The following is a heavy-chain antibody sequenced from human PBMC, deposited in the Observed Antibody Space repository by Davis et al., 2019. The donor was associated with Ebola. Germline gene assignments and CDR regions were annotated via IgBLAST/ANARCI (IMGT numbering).Heavy chain of an antibody. CDR1: GFTFSSYA. V-gene: IGHV3-30*04. Sequence: GGSLRLSCAASGFTFSSYAMHWVRQAPGKGLEWVAVISYDGSNKYYADSVKGRFTISRDNAKNSLYLQMNSLRAEDTAVYYCARTLAYCGGDCYCVDYWGQGTLVTVSS. D-gene: IGHD2-21*02. J-gene: IGHJ4*02. CDR2: ISYDGSNK. CDR3: ARTLAYCGGDCYCVDY.